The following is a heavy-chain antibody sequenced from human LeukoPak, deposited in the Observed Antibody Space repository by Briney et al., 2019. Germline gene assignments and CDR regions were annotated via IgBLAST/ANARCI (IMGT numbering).Heavy chain of an antibody. Sequence: GGSLRLSCAASGFTFSSYSMNWVRQAPGKGLEWVSAIGGGGGGSTYYADSVKGRFTVSRDNSKNTLYLQMNSLRAEDTAIYYCAKYTSSGSRNFDYWGQGTLVTVSS. J-gene: IGHJ4*02. CDR3: AKYTSSGSRNFDY. D-gene: IGHD1-26*01. V-gene: IGHV3-23*01. CDR1: GFTFSSYS. CDR2: IGGGGGGST.